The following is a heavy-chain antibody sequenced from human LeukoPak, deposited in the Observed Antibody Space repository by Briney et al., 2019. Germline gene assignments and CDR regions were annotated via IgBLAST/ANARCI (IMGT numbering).Heavy chain of an antibody. CDR1: GFTFSSYS. J-gene: IGHJ6*02. CDR2: ISSSSSYI. CDR3: ARDDSNGVTTDRYYYYGMDV. D-gene: IGHD2-21*02. Sequence: GGSLRLSCAASGFTFSSYSMNWVRQAPGKGLEWVSCISSSSSYIYYADSVKGRFTISRDNAKNSLYLQMNSLRAEDTAVYYCARDDSNGVTTDRYYYYGMDVWGQGTTVTVSS. V-gene: IGHV3-21*01.